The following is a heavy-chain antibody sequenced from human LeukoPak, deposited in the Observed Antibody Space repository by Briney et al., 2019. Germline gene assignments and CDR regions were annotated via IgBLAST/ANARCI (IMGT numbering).Heavy chain of an antibody. CDR3: ARAKFPGVDPYRSAPNPLDY. J-gene: IGHJ4*02. CDR1: GDSVSSNSAA. CDR2: TYYRSKWYN. V-gene: IGHV6-1*01. Sequence: SQTLSLTCAISGDSVSSNSAAWNWIRQSPSRGLEWLGRTYYRSKWYNDYAVSVKSRITINPDTSKNQFSLQLNSVTPEDTAVYYCARAKFPGVDPYRSAPNPLDYWGKETLVTVSS. D-gene: IGHD2-15*01.